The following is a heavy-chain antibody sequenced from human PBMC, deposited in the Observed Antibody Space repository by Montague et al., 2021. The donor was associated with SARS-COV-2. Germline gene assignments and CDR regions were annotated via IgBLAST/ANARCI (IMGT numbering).Heavy chain of an antibody. CDR1: RGSFSNYY. D-gene: IGHD3-9*01. CDR2: INQSGAP. Sequence: SETLSLTCAVSRGSFSNYYWTRIRQSPGKGLEWIGEINQSGAPNYTPSLKSRVTISLDTSKKQISLKLNSVTVADTAVFFCARGRPVQGSFRHFDSISSGALDIWAQGSLVIVSS. J-gene: IGHJ3*02. V-gene: IGHV4-34*01. CDR3: ARGRPVQGSFRHFDSISSGALDI.